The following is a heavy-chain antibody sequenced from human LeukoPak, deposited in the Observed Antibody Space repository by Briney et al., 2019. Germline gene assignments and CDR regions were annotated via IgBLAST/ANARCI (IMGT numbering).Heavy chain of an antibody. CDR3: VTTTRGYSRDY. J-gene: IGHJ4*02. CDR2: INQGGNDK. CDR1: GFTFSSYA. D-gene: IGHD3-22*01. V-gene: IGHV3-7*01. Sequence: GGSLRLSCAASGFTFSSYAMSWVRQAPGKGLEWVANINQGGNDKQYVDSMKGRFTISRDNAKNSLFLQMDGRRVEDTAVYYCVTTTRGYSRDYWGQGTLVTVSS.